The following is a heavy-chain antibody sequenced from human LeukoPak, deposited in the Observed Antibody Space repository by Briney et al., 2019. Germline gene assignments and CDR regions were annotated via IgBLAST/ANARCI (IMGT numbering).Heavy chain of an antibody. CDR2: INPNSGGT. CDR3: ARAGFVVVPAAIRVFDY. Sequence: EASVKVSCKASGFTFNAYYIHWVRQAPGQGLEWMGWINPNSGGTNYAQKFQGRVTMTRDTSISTAYMELSGLRSDDTAVYYCARAGFVVVPAAIRVFDYWGQGTLVTVSS. J-gene: IGHJ4*02. V-gene: IGHV1-2*02. CDR1: GFTFNAYY. D-gene: IGHD2-2*02.